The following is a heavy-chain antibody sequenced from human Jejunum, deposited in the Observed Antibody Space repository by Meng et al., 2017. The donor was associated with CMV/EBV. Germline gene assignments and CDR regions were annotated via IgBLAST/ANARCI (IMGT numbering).Heavy chain of an antibody. Sequence: QLLLMQSGAEVKKPAASVRVSCKASGYTFTHHGISWIRQAPGQGLEWMGWISCYNGDTNYAQKFQGRVTMTTDTSTSTAYMDLRSLRSDDTAVYYCARDPSNTSGRYAYFDYWGQGTLVTVSS. J-gene: IGHJ4*02. CDR2: ISCYNGDT. V-gene: IGHV1-18*01. D-gene: IGHD6-19*01. CDR3: ARDPSNTSGRYAYFDY. CDR1: GYTFTHHG.